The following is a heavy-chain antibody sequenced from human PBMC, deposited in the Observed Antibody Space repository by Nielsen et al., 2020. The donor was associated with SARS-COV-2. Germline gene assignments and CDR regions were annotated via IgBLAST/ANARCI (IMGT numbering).Heavy chain of an antibody. V-gene: IGHV3-7*01. J-gene: IGHJ6*02. D-gene: IGHD2-2*01. CDR3: ARDQVVVPAGNYYYYGMDV. CDR1: GFTFSSYA. Sequence: GESLKISCAASGFTFSSYAMSWVRQAPGKGLEWVANIKQDGSEKYYVDSVKGRFTISRDNAKNLLYLQMNSLRAEDTAVYYCARDQVVVPAGNYYYYGMDVWGQGTTVTVSS. CDR2: IKQDGSEK.